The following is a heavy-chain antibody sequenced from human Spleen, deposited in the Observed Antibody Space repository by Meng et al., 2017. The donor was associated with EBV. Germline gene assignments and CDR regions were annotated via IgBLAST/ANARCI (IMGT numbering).Heavy chain of an antibody. CDR1: GDSLSSRNW. D-gene: IGHD3-22*01. CDR3: ARGRGGYYIFDY. CDR2: IYHSGRT. V-gene: IGHV4-4*02. Sequence: QVHRQESGPGLVKPSGTLSLMCTVSGDSLSSRNWWTWVRQSPGKGLEWIGEIYHSGRTNYNPSLRSRATISADKSETQFSLNLKSVTAADTAVYYCARGRGGYYIFDYWGQGTLVTVSS. J-gene: IGHJ4*02.